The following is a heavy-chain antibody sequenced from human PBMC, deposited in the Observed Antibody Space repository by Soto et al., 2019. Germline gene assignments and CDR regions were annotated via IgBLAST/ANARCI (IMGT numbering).Heavy chain of an antibody. J-gene: IGHJ4*02. CDR2: IKSTSDGGAR. Sequence: EVQVVESGGDQVEPGGSLRLSCVTSGFMFSSAWMSWVRQAPGKGLEWVARIKSTSDGGARDYAAPVNGRFTISRDDSKSTVYLQMNSLRVEDTALYYCVEGWNDFWGQGTLVTVSS. CDR1: GFMFSSAW. CDR3: VEGWNDF. D-gene: IGHD1-1*01. V-gene: IGHV3-15*01.